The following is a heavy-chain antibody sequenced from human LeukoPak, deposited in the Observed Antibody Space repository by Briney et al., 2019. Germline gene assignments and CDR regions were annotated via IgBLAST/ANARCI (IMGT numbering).Heavy chain of an antibody. J-gene: IGHJ4*02. D-gene: IGHD3-22*01. CDR1: GYTFTGCY. V-gene: IGHV1-2*02. CDR3: ARVSFSSGSAFDY. Sequence: ASVKVSCKASGYTFTGCYMHWVRQAPGQGLERMGWINPNSGGTNYAQKFQGRVTMTRDTSISTAYMELSRLRSDDTAVYYCARVSFSSGSAFDYWGQGSLVTVSS. CDR2: INPNSGGT.